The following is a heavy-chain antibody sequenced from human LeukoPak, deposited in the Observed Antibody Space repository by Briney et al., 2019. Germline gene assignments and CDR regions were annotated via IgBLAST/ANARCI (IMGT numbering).Heavy chain of an antibody. D-gene: IGHD3-10*01. J-gene: IGHJ3*02. CDR2: INPNSGGT. CDR3: ARGPATITMVRGVSCDI. Sequence: ASVKVPCKASGYTFTGYYMHWVRQAPGQGLEWMGWINPNSGGTNYAQKFQGRVTMTRDTSISTAYMELSRLRSDDTAVYYCARGPATITMVRGVSCDIWGQGTMVTVSS. V-gene: IGHV1-2*02. CDR1: GYTFTGYY.